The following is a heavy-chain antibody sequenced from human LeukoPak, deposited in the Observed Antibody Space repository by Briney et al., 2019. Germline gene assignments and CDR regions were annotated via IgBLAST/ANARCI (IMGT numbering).Heavy chain of an antibody. CDR2: ISSSGSTI. CDR1: GFTFSDYY. CDR3: ARDGVSGSPPYYYYYMDG. Sequence: GGSLRLSCAAPGFTFSDYYMSWIRQAPGKGLEWVSYISSSGSTIYYADSVKGRFTISRDNAKTSLYLQMNSLRAEDTAVYYCARDGVSGSPPYYYYYMDGWGKGTTVTVS. V-gene: IGHV3-11*01. J-gene: IGHJ6*03. D-gene: IGHD3-10*01.